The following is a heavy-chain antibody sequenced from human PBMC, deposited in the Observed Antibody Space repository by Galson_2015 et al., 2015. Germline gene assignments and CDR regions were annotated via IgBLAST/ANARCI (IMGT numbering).Heavy chain of an antibody. J-gene: IGHJ4*02. Sequence: LSLTCTVSGGSISSYYWSWVRQPPGKGLEWIGYAHYSGTTNYNPSLKSRVTISVDTSRNQFSLKLRSLTAADTAVYYCARIIVVVPNGSGSYSYFDYWGQGTLVTVSS. CDR1: GGSISSYY. CDR3: ARIIVVVPNGSGSYSYFDY. CDR2: AHYSGTT. D-gene: IGHD3-10*01. V-gene: IGHV4-59*01.